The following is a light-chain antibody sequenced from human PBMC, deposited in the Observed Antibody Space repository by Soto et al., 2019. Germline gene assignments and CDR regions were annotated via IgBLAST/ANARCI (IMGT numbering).Light chain of an antibody. Sequence: DIVLTQSPAILSLSPGERATLSCRASQSVSSYLALYEHKPGQAPRLLMYDASTRATGIPARFSGSRSGTHFTLTIRSLEPEDFAVYYSQQHTNSPRTFGQGTKLQIK. CDR2: DAS. CDR3: QQHTNSPRT. CDR1: QSVSSY. V-gene: IGKV3-11*01. J-gene: IGKJ2*01.